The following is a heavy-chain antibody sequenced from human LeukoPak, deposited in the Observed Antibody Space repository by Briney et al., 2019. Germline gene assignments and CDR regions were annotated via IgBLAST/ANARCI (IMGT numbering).Heavy chain of an antibody. CDR2: IYYSGST. V-gene: IGHV4-59*01. CDR1: GGSISSYY. Sequence: NPSQTLSLTCTVSGGSISSYYWSWIRQPPGKGLEWIGYIYYSGSTNYNPSLKSRVTISVDTSKNQFSLKLSSVTAADTAVYYCARVGPITRPFDYWGQGTLVTVSS. D-gene: IGHD3-3*01. J-gene: IGHJ4*02. CDR3: ARVGPITRPFDY.